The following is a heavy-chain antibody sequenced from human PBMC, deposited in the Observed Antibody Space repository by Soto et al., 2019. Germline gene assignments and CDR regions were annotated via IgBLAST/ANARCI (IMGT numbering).Heavy chain of an antibody. CDR3: VREIASRL. D-gene: IGHD2-21*01. V-gene: IGHV3-7*01. J-gene: IGHJ6*04. CDR2: INKDGIEK. Sequence: EVQVVESGGGLVQPGGSLRLSCAASGFTFTSYWMTWVRQAPGRGLEWVANINKDGIEKSYVDSVKGRFSISRDNAKSSLDLQMNTLRADDTAVYYGVREIASRLWGKGTTVIVSS. CDR1: GFTFTSYW.